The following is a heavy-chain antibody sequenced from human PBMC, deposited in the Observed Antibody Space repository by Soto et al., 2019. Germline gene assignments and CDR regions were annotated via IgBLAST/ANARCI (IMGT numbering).Heavy chain of an antibody. D-gene: IGHD4-17*01. V-gene: IGHV3-33*01. J-gene: IGHJ3*02. Sequence: GGSLRLSCAASGFTFSSYGMHWVRQAPGKGLEWVAVIWYDGSNKYYADSVKGRFTISRDNSKNTLYLQMNSLRAEDTAVYYCARDWDTTTVSTNDAFDIWGQGTMVTVSS. CDR1: GFTFSSYG. CDR2: IWYDGSNK. CDR3: ARDWDTTTVSTNDAFDI.